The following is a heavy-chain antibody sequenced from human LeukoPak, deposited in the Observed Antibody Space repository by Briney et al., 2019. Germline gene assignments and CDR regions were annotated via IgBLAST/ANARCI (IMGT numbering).Heavy chain of an antibody. CDR2: INSDGSTV. Sequence: GGSLRLSCAGSGFTFSTSWMHWVRQAPGQGLVWVSRINSDGSTVNYADSVQGRFTISRDNAKSTLYLQMNSLGAEDMAVYYCARAGYYRFDYWGQGTQVTVSS. CDR1: GFTFSTSW. D-gene: IGHD4-11*01. V-gene: IGHV3-74*01. J-gene: IGHJ4*02. CDR3: ARAGYYRFDY.